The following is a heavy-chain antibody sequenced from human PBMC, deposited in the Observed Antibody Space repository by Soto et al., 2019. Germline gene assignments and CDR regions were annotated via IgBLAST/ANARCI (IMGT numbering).Heavy chain of an antibody. CDR3: ARVDTLTAAIHS. V-gene: IGHV3-66*01. Sequence: GGSLRLSSAASALTVSGLYLSWVRQAPGKGLEWVSLNYGNDDTYYADSVKGRFTISTDSLKNALFLQMNSLRVEDTPVYYCARVDTLTAAIHSWVQGTLVTVSS. D-gene: IGHD6-13*01. J-gene: IGHJ4*02. CDR2: NYGNDDT. CDR1: ALTVSGLY.